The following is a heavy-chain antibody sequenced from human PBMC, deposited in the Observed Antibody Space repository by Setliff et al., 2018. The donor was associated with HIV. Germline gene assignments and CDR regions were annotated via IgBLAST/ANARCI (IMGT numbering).Heavy chain of an antibody. J-gene: IGHJ6*03. CDR1: GYTFTGFY. CDR2: INPNSGGT. Sequence: GASVKVSCKASGYTFTGFYMHWVRQAPGQGLEWMGWINPNSGGTKYAQKFQGRVTMTRNTSISTAYMELSRLRSDDTSVCYCARYRIWNYVRGYYYYVYMDVWGKGTTVTVSS. V-gene: IGHV1-2*02. D-gene: IGHD1-7*01. CDR3: ARYRIWNYVRGYYYYVYMDV.